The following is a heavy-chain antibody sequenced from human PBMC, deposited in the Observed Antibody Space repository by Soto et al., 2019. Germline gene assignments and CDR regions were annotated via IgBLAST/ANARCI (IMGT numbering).Heavy chain of an antibody. CDR3: ARVLIPSHTYCSGGSCQGDYYGMDV. D-gene: IGHD2-15*01. CDR2: ISSSGSTI. CDR1: GFTFSDYY. J-gene: IGHJ6*02. V-gene: IGHV3-11*01. Sequence: QVQLVESGGGLVKPGGSLRLSCAASGFTFSDYYMSWIRQAPGKGLEWVSYISSSGSTIYYADSVKGRFTISRDNAKNSRYLQMNSLRAEDTAVYYCARVLIPSHTYCSGGSCQGDYYGMDVWGQGTTVTVSS.